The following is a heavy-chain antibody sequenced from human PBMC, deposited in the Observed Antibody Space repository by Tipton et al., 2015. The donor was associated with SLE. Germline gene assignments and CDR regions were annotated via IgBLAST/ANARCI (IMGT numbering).Heavy chain of an antibody. CDR2: IYYSGST. Sequence: LRLSCTVSGGSISSRSYYWGWIRQPPGKGLEWIGSIYYSGSTYHNPSLKSRITISVDTSKNQFSLKLSSVTAADTAVYYCARSAPPAAFDFWGQGTLVTVSS. CDR1: GGSISSRSYY. J-gene: IGHJ3*01. CDR3: ARSAPPAAFDF. V-gene: IGHV4-39*01.